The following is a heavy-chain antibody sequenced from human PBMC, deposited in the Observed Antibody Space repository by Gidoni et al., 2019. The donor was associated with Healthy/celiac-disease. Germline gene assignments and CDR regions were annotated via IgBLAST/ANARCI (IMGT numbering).Heavy chain of an antibody. J-gene: IGHJ3*02. CDR3: ARDRGYCTNGVCHEAFDI. V-gene: IGHV3-11*06. D-gene: IGHD2-8*01. CDR2: IRDSSSST. CDR1: GFTFNSHY. Sequence: QVQLVESGGSLVKHEGSLRLSCACSGFTFNSHYMSCIRQAPAKGLGWVSYIRDSSSSTNYADSVKGRFTISRDNAKNSLYLQMNSLRAEDTAVYYCARDRGYCTNGVCHEAFDIWGQGTMVTVSS.